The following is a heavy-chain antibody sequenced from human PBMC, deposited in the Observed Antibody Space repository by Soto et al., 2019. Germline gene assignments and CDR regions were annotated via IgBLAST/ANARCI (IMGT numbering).Heavy chain of an antibody. D-gene: IGHD4-17*01. V-gene: IGHV2-5*02. CDR3: ARPRQWAYGDHYFFDF. Sequence: QVTLKESGPTLVKPTQTLTLTCTFSGFSFSVGGVGVGWIRQPPGKALEFLALIYWDGDKRYSSSLKNRLTISKDISKKQVVLTMTNMDPADTATYYCARPRQWAYGDHYFFDFWGQGTLVTVSS. CDR1: GFSFSVGGVG. J-gene: IGHJ4*02. CDR2: IYWDGDK.